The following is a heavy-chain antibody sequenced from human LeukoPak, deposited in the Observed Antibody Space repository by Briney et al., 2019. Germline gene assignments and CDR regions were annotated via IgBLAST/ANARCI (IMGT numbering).Heavy chain of an antibody. CDR2: ISESGDNT. J-gene: IGHJ5*02. CDR1: GFTFSSYA. CDR3: ANKPAGFDP. Sequence: GGSLRLSCAASGFTFSSYAIHWVRQAPGKGLEWVASISESGDNTYYADSVEGRFTISRDNPRNTLYLQMNSLRAEDTAVYYCANKPAGFDPWGQGTLVTVSS. D-gene: IGHD1-14*01. V-gene: IGHV3-23*01.